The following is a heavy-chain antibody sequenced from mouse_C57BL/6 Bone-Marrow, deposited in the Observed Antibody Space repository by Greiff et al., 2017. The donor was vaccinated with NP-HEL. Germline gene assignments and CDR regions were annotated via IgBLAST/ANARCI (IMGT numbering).Heavy chain of an antibody. CDR2: IHPNSGST. V-gene: IGHV1-64*01. CDR3: AREGIFYYGNYRGFDY. J-gene: IGHJ2*01. Sequence: QVQLKQPGAELVKPGASVKLSCKASGYTFTSYWMHWVKQRPGQGLEWIGMIHPNSGSTNYNEKFKSKATLTVDKSSSTAYMQLSSLTSEDSAVYYCAREGIFYYGNYRGFDYWGQGTTLTVSS. D-gene: IGHD2-1*01. CDR1: GYTFTSYW.